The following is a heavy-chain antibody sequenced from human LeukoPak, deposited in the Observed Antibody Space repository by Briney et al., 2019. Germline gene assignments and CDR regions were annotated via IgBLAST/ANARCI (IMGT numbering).Heavy chain of an antibody. J-gene: IGHJ6*03. Sequence: PGGSLRLSCAASGFTFSSYAMHWVRQAPGKGLEWVAFIRNDGSNKYYADSVKGRFTISRDNSKNTLYLQMNSLRAEDTAVYYCSTNLGYCSSTSCYVYYYYMDVWGKGTTVTVPS. D-gene: IGHD2-2*01. CDR3: STNLGYCSSTSCYVYYYYMDV. V-gene: IGHV3-30*02. CDR1: GFTFSSYA. CDR2: IRNDGSNK.